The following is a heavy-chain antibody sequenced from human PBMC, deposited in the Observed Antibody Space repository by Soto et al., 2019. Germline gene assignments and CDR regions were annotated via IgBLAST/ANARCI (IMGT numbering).Heavy chain of an antibody. CDR2: ISYDGSNK. Sequence: LRLSCAASGFTFSSYAMHWVRQAPGKGLEWVAVISYDGSNKYYADSVKGRFTISRDNSKNTLYLQMNSLRAEDTAVYYCARGGVLLWFGEGSDYFDYWGQGTLVTVSS. CDR1: GFTFSSYA. J-gene: IGHJ4*02. D-gene: IGHD3-10*01. V-gene: IGHV3-30-3*01. CDR3: ARGGVLLWFGEGSDYFDY.